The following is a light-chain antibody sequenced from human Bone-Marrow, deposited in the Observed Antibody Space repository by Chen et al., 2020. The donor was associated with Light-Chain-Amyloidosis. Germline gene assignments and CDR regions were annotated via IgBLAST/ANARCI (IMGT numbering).Light chain of an antibody. CDR3: NSRDSSGNHLL. J-gene: IGLJ2*01. CDR2: GKD. CDR1: SLRRYY. V-gene: IGLV3-19*01. Sequence: SELTQDPAVSVALGQTVTITCQGDSLRRYYASWHQQKPGQAPVVVIYGKDNRPSGIPYRFSASSSGNTASLTITGAQAEDAADYYCNSRDSSGNHLLFGGGTTLTVL.